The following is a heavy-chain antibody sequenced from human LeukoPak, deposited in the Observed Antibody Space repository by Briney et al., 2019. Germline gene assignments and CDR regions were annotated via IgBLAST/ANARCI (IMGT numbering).Heavy chain of an antibody. Sequence: SETLSLTCTVSGGSISSYYWSWIRQPPGKGLEWIGYTYYSGSTNYNPSLKSRVTISVDTSKNQFSLKLSSVTAADTAVYYCARTGIVGASPRPFDYWGQGTLVTVSS. V-gene: IGHV4-59*01. CDR1: GGSISSYY. D-gene: IGHD1-26*01. CDR2: TYYSGST. CDR3: ARTGIVGASPRPFDY. J-gene: IGHJ4*02.